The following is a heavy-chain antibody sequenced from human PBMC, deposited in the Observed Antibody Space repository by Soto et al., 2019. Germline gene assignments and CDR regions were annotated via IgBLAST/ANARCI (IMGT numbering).Heavy chain of an antibody. CDR3: ARGGVYYDFWSGYRLNGMDV. Sequence: QVQLQESGPGLVKPSETLSLTCTVSGGSISSYYWSWIRQPPGKGLEWIGYIYYSGSTNYNPSLKSRVTISVDTSKNQFSLKLSSVTAADTAVYYCARGGVYYDFWSGYRLNGMDVWGQGTTVTVSS. CDR2: IYYSGST. D-gene: IGHD3-3*01. CDR1: GGSISSYY. J-gene: IGHJ6*02. V-gene: IGHV4-59*01.